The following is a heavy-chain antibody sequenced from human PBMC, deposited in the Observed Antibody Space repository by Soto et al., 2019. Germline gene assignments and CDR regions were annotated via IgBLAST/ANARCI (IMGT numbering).Heavy chain of an antibody. Sequence: EVQVVEFGGGLVQPGGSLRLSCVGSGFTFSSYWMSWARQVPGKGPVWVSRINSDGSTTNYADPVKGRFTTSRDNAKNTVYLQMNSLRVEDTAVYYCVGGTGYWGQGTRVTVSS. J-gene: IGHJ4*02. CDR2: INSDGSTT. CDR3: VGGTGY. D-gene: IGHD1-1*01. CDR1: GFTFSSYW. V-gene: IGHV3-74*01.